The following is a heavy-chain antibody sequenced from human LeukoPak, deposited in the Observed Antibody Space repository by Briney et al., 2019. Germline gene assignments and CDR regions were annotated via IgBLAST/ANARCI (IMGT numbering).Heavy chain of an antibody. J-gene: IGHJ4*02. Sequence: GGSLRLSCAASGFTSSSYWMNLVRQAPGKGLVWVSRIASDGSSTTYADSVKGRFSISRDNAKSTLYLQMNSLRVEDTAVYYCARGRPHGNDYWGQGTLVTVSS. CDR1: GFTSSSYW. CDR3: ARGRPHGNDY. V-gene: IGHV3-74*01. D-gene: IGHD4-23*01. CDR2: IASDGSST.